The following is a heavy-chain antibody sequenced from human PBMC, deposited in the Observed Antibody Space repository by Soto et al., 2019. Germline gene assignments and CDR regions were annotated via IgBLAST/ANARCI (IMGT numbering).Heavy chain of an antibody. CDR2: INPNSGGT. D-gene: IGHD6-13*01. CDR1: GYTFTGYY. CDR3: ARRGEGIAAAPQLQH. V-gene: IGHV1-2*02. Sequence: AASVKVSCKASGYTFTGYYMHWVRQAPGQGLEWMGWINPNSGGTNYAQKFQGRVTMTRDTSISTAYMELSRLGSDDTAVYYCARRGEGIAAAPQLQHWGQGTLVTVSS. J-gene: IGHJ1*01.